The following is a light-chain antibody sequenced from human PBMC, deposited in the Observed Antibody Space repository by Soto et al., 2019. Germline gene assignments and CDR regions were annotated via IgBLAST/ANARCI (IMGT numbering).Light chain of an antibody. CDR2: DVS. Sequence: QSALTQPASVSGSPGQSITISCTGTSSDVGGYNYVSWYQQYPGKAPKLMIYDVSNRPSGVSYRFSGSKSGNTASLTISGLQAEDEAGYYCSSYATSSTVIFGGGTKVTVL. CDR3: SSYATSSTVI. V-gene: IGLV2-14*01. CDR1: SSDVGGYNY. J-gene: IGLJ2*01.